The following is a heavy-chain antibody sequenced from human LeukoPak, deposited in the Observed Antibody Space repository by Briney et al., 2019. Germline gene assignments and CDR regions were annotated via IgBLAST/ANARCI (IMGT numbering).Heavy chain of an antibody. CDR2: ISSSGSTI. CDR3: AREHYGDSVPFDY. J-gene: IGHJ4*02. CDR1: GFTFSSYE. V-gene: IGHV3-48*03. Sequence: GGSLRLSCAASGFTFSSYEMNWVRQAPGKGLEWVSYISSSGSTIYYADSVKGRFTISRDNAKNSLYLQVNSLRAEDTAVYYCAREHYGDSVPFDYWGQGTLVTVSS. D-gene: IGHD4-17*01.